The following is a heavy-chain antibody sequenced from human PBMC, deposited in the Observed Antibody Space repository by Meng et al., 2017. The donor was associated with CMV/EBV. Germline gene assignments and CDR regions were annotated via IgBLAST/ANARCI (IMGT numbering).Heavy chain of an antibody. CDR2: ISSSGSTI. V-gene: IGHV3-11*04. CDR1: GFTFSDYY. J-gene: IGHJ3*02. D-gene: IGHD3-9*01. Sequence: GGSLRLSCAASGFTFSDYYMTWIRQAPGKGLEWVSYISSSGSTIYYADSVKGRFTISRDNAKNSLYLQMNSLRAEDTAVYYCATLVILDAFDIWGQGTMVTVSS. CDR3: ATLVILDAFDI.